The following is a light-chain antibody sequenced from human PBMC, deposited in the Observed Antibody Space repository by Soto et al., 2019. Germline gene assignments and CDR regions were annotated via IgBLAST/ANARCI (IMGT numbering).Light chain of an antibody. Sequence: EIVMTQSPATLSVSPGERATLSCRASQSVSSKLAWYQQKRGQAPRLLIYGASTRATGIPARFSGSGWGTEFTLTISSLQSEDFAVYYCHQYDTWPLTFGGGAKVEIK. V-gene: IGKV3-15*01. CDR2: GAS. CDR1: QSVSSK. J-gene: IGKJ4*01. CDR3: HQYDTWPLT.